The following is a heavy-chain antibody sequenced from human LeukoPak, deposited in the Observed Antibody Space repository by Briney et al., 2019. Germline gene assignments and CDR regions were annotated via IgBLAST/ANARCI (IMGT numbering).Heavy chain of an antibody. Sequence: KPSETLALTCTVSGGSISSYYGSWIRQPPGKVLEWIGYAHYSGSTKFNPSLKSRVTISVDTSKNQFSLKLSSVTAADTAVYYCARGGGVTYYDSTGYLWYFDYWGQGTLVTVSS. CDR2: AHYSGST. V-gene: IGHV4-59*01. D-gene: IGHD3-22*01. J-gene: IGHJ4*02. CDR1: GGSISSYY. CDR3: ARGGGVTYYDSTGYLWYFDY.